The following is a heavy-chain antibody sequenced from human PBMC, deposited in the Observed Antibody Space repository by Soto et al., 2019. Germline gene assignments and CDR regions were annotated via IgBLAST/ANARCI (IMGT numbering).Heavy chain of an antibody. V-gene: IGHV3-23*01. CDR3: ARQEYITPWYLNY. CDR1: GFTFSAYA. D-gene: IGHD6-6*01. Sequence: EVQLLESGGGVVQPGGSLRLSCAASGFTFSAYAMSWVRQAPGKGLEWVSVISGSGGATYYADSVKGRFTISRDNSKNTLYLKMNSLRAEDTAVYYCARQEYITPWYLNYWGQGTLVTVSS. CDR2: ISGSGGAT. J-gene: IGHJ4*02.